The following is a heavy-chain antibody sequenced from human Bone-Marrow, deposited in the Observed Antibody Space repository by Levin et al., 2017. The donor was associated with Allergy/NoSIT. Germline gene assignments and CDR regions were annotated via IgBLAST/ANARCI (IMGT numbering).Heavy chain of an antibody. D-gene: IGHD2-8*01. CDR1: GFKFGDFA. V-gene: IGHV3-9*01. Sequence: PGGSLRLSCSGSGFKFGDFAMNWVRQAPGKGLEWVSGISWDSDSIAYADSVKGRFIISRDNAENSLFLLMHSLRPEDTAIYFCAKGSLGVFNEIDENYFDSWGQGTPVSVSS. CDR3: AKGSLGVFNEIDENYFDS. CDR2: ISWDSDSI. J-gene: IGHJ4*02.